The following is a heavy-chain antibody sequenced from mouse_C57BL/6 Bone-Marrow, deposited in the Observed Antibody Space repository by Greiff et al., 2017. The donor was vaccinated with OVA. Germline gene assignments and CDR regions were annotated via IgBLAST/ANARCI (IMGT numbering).Heavy chain of an antibody. J-gene: IGHJ3*01. CDR1: GYTFTSYW. Sequence: QVQLQQPGAELVMPGASVKLSCKASGYTFTSYWMHWVKQRPGQGLEWIGEIDPSDSYTNYNQKFKGKSTLTVDKSSSTAYMQLSSLTSEDSAVYYCARRGLYYGYSWFAYWGQGTLVTVSA. CDR3: ARRGLYYGYSWFAY. CDR2: IDPSDSYT. D-gene: IGHD2-2*01. V-gene: IGHV1-69*01.